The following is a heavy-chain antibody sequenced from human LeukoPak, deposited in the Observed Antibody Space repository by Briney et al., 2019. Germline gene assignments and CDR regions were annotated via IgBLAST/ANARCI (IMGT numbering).Heavy chain of an antibody. CDR3: ARMVDTAMVTSVD. J-gene: IGHJ4*02. Sequence: SGPTLVKPTQTLTLTCTFSGFSLSTSGMCVSWIRQPPGKALEWRARIDWDDDKYYSTSLKTKLTISKNTSKNEMVLTMTNIHPVHTATYCCARMVDTAMVTSVDWGQGTLVTVAS. V-gene: IGHV2-70*11. D-gene: IGHD5-18*01. CDR1: GFSLSTSGMC. CDR2: IDWDDDK.